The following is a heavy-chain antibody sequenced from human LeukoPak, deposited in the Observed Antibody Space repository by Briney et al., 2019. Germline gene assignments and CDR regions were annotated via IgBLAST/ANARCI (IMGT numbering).Heavy chain of an antibody. V-gene: IGHV3-20*01. CDR2: LNWNGGST. CDR1: GFIFDNYG. J-gene: IGHJ4*02. Sequence: GGSLRLSCAASGFIFDNYGMTWVRQAPGKGLEWVSGLNWNGGSTGYADSVKGRFTISRDNAKNSLYLHMNGLRPEDTAVYRCARGRSSGGYGGADYWGQGTLVAVSS. D-gene: IGHD1-26*01. CDR3: ARGRSSGGYGGADY.